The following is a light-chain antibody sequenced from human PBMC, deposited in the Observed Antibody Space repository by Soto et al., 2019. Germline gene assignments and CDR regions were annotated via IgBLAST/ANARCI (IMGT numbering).Light chain of an antibody. V-gene: IGLV1-47*01. CDR2: RNN. CDR3: AAWDDSLSSYV. CDR1: SSNIGSNY. Sequence: QLVLIQPPSASGTPGQRVTISCSGSSSNIGSNYVYWYQQLPETAPKLLISRNNQRPSGVPDRFSGSKSGTSASLAISGLRSEDEADYYCAAWDDSLSSYVFGTGTKVTVL. J-gene: IGLJ1*01.